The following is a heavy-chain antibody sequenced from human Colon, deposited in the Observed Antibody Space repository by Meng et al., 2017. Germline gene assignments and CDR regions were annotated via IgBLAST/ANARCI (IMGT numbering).Heavy chain of an antibody. CDR1: CGSISSSNY. CDR2: IYLSGRP. CDR3: ARHGGWHFDY. D-gene: IGHD6-19*01. Sequence: LQEVGPGLVGPSGTLSLTCAVSCGSISSSNYWSWVRQPPGKGLEWIGQIYLSGRPSYNPSLESRVTISVDKSKNQLSLRLTSVTAADTAIYYCARHGGWHFDYWGQGTLVTVSS. J-gene: IGHJ4*02. V-gene: IGHV4-4*02.